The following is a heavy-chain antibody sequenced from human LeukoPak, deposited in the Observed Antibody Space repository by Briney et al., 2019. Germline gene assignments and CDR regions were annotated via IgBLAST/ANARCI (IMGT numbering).Heavy chain of an antibody. D-gene: IGHD3-22*01. V-gene: IGHV4-59*01. J-gene: IGHJ4*02. CDR1: GGSISSYY. CDR2: IFYSGST. CDR3: ARGNAGYYSDYFDY. Sequence: PSETLSLTCTVSGGSISSYYWSWIRQPPGKRLEWIGYIFYSGSTNYNPSLQSRLTISVDTSKNQFSLKLSSVTAADTAVYYCARGNAGYYSDYFDYWGQGTLVAVSS.